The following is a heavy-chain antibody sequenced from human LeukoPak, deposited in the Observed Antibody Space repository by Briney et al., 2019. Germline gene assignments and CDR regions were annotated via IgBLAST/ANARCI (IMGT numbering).Heavy chain of an antibody. J-gene: IGHJ4*02. Sequence: ASVKVSCKASGYTFTGYYMHWVRQAPGQGLEWMARINPNSGGTNYAQKFQGRVTMTRDTSISTAYRELSRLRSDDTAVYYCARDLGAVAAGDYWGQGTLVTVSS. CDR2: INPNSGGT. D-gene: IGHD6-19*01. CDR3: ARDLGAVAAGDY. CDR1: GYTFTGYY. V-gene: IGHV1-2*06.